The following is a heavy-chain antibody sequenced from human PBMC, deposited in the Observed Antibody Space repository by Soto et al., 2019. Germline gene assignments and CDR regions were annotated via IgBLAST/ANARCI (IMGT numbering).Heavy chain of an antibody. J-gene: IGHJ5*02. V-gene: IGHV4-34*01. CDR3: ARGLSKLWFVLKNWFDP. Sequence: PSETLSLTCAVYGGSFSGYYWSWIRQPPGKGLEWIGEINHSGSTNYNPSLKSRVTISVDTSKNQFSLKLSSVTAADTAVYYCARGLSKLWFVLKNWFDPWGQGTPVTVSS. CDR1: GGSFSGYY. D-gene: IGHD3-10*01. CDR2: INHSGST.